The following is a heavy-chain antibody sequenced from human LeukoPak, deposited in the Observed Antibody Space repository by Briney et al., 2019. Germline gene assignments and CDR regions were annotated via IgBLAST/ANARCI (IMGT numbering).Heavy chain of an antibody. V-gene: IGHV3-30*02. D-gene: IGHD3-16*01. J-gene: IGHJ4*02. CDR1: AFTFSSYG. CDR3: ARWARGRGYFDY. Sequence: GGSLRLSCAASAFTFSSYGMHWVRQAPGKGLEWVAFIRYDGSDKFYANSVKGRFTISRDNSKNTLYLQMNSPRAEDTAVYYCARWARGRGYFDYWGQGTLVTVSS. CDR2: IRYDGSDK.